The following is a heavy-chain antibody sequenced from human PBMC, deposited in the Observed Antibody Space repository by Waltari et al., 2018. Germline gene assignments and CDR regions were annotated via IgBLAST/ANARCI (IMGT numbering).Heavy chain of an antibody. CDR1: GGTFSTHA. D-gene: IGHD2-15*01. V-gene: IGHV1-69*01. Sequence: QVQLVQSGAEVKKPGSSVKVSCKVSGGTFSTHALSWVRQAPGQGLEWMGGISPILSTAKYAQKFQGRVTITADESTSTAYMELSSLRSEDTAVYYCARDKERYCSGGSCSFHFDYWGQGTLVTVSS. J-gene: IGHJ4*02. CDR3: ARDKERYCSGGSCSFHFDY. CDR2: ISPILSTA.